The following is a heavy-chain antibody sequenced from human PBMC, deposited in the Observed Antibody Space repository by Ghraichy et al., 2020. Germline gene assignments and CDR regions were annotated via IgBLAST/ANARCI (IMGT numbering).Heavy chain of an antibody. Sequence: GASLRLSCAASGFTFSSYAMSWVRQAPGKGLEWVSTISGNGGSTYYADSVKGRFTISRDNSKNTLYLQMNSLRAEDTAVYYCAKAGSSWYPLDYWGQGTLVTVSS. CDR1: GFTFSSYA. D-gene: IGHD6-13*01. V-gene: IGHV3-23*01. CDR3: AKAGSSWYPLDY. CDR2: ISGNGGST. J-gene: IGHJ4*02.